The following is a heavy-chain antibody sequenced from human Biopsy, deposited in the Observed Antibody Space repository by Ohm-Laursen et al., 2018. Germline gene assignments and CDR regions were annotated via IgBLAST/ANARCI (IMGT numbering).Heavy chain of an antibody. CDR1: GGPIDSYY. J-gene: IGHJ4*02. CDR3: ARDDAVTVIRGLYY. Sequence: GTLSLTCTVSGGPIDSYYWSWIRQPPGKALEWIGYIYFTGRTSYNPSLKSRVTMSVNTSKKQFSLRLSSVTAEDTAVYYCARDDAVTVIRGLYYWGQGALVTVSS. V-gene: IGHV4-59*01. CDR2: IYFTGRT. D-gene: IGHD2-21*02.